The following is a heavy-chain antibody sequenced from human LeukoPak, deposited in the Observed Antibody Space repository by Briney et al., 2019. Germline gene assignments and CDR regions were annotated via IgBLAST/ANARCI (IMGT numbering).Heavy chain of an antibody. CDR3: AREHYYGSKRALVDY. CDR2: INPNSGGT. D-gene: IGHD3-10*01. CDR1: GGTFSSYA. V-gene: IGHV1-2*02. J-gene: IGHJ4*02. Sequence: ASVKVSCKASGGTFSSYAISWVRQAPGQGLEWMGWINPNSGGTNYAQKFQGRVTMTRDTSISTAYMELSRLRSDDTAVYYCAREHYYGSKRALVDYWGQGTLVTVSS.